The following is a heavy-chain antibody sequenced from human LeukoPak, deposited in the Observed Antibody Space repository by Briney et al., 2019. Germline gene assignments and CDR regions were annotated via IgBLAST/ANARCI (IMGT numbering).Heavy chain of an antibody. Sequence: GASVKVSCKPSGYTFTGYYLHWVRQAPVQGPEWMGWINPNTGATMYSQKFQGRVTMTRDTSVSTGYLELRSLRSDDSAVYYCARDRVGSGWPRPYYFEIWGQGTLVTVSS. D-gene: IGHD6-19*01. V-gene: IGHV1-2*02. CDR2: INPNTGAT. CDR3: ARDRVGSGWPRPYYFEI. CDR1: GYTFTGYY. J-gene: IGHJ4*02.